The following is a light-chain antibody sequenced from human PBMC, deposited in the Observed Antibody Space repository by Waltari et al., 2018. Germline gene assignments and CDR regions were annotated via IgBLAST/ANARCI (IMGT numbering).Light chain of an antibody. V-gene: IGKV1-5*03. CDR3: QQYNTYPVT. Sequence: DIQMTQSPSTLSASEGDRVTLICRASQSINYWLAWYQQKPGKAPKLLIYKASTLETGVPSRFSGSGSGTEFTLTIGSLQPDDFAIYYCQQYNTYPVTFGQGTRLEIK. CDR2: KAS. CDR1: QSINYW. J-gene: IGKJ5*01.